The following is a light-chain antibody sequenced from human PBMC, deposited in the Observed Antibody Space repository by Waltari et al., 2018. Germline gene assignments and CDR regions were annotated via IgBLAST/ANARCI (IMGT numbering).Light chain of an antibody. CDR3: QQYHTYSVT. J-gene: IGKJ1*01. CDR1: QSISSW. V-gene: IGKV1-5*03. Sequence: DIQMTQSPSTLSSSVGDRVTITCRAIQSISSWLAWYQKKPGKAPKLLIYKASTLESGVPSRFSGSASGTEFTLTISSLQPDDFATYYCQQYHTYSVTFGQGTKVEI. CDR2: KAS.